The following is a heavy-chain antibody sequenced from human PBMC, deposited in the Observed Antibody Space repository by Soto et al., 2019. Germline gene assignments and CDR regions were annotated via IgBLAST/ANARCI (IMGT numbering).Heavy chain of an antibody. J-gene: IGHJ4*02. D-gene: IGHD1-26*01. Sequence: SLMCGVDGGSFINYYWSRISKHPGKGLEWIGEVHHSGSTNYNPSLKSRVTVLVDTSKNQFSLKLNSVTAADTAVYSCARLRTGSYFPFDYWGQGSLVTVSS. V-gene: IGHV4-34*01. CDR3: ARLRTGSYFPFDY. CDR2: VHHSGST. CDR1: GGSFINYY.